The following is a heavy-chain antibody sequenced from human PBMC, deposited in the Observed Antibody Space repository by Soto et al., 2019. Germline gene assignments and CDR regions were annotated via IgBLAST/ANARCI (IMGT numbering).Heavy chain of an antibody. D-gene: IGHD6-19*01. CDR2: ISGSGGST. Sequence: GVLRLSCAASGFTFSSYAMSWVRQAPGKGLEWVSAISGSGGSTYYADSVKGRFTISRDNSKNTLYLQMNSLRAEDTAVYYCAAPGGQWLVPVQALGFDYWGQGTLVTVSS. J-gene: IGHJ4*02. CDR3: AAPGGQWLVPVQALGFDY. CDR1: GFTFSSYA. V-gene: IGHV3-23*01.